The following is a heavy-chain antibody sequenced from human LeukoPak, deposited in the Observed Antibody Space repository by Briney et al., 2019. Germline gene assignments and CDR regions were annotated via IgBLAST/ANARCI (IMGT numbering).Heavy chain of an antibody. CDR3: ARVFSGGLGNYYDSSGCPGRDYYFDY. CDR2: ISAYNGNT. D-gene: IGHD3-22*01. J-gene: IGHJ4*02. CDR1: GYTFNSYG. V-gene: IGHV1-18*01. Sequence: GASVKVSCKASGYTFNSYGISWVRQAPGQGLEWMGWISAYNGNTNYAQKLQGRVTMTTDTSTSTAYMELRSLRSDDTAVYYCARVFSGGLGNYYDSSGCPGRDYYFDYWGQGTLVTVSS.